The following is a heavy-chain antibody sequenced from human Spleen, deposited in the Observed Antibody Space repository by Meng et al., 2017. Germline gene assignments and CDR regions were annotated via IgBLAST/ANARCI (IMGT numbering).Heavy chain of an antibody. CDR3: TGHIDY. Sequence: LESGQCLGHPLRTRALTVAVPGGSIISNDWWSWVRQPTEKSLEWIGDIYHSGSTKYTPSLKSRHTLSVEKSKNQFSLILTSVTAAVTAVYYCTGHIDYWGQGTLVTVSS. CDR2: IYHSGST. CDR1: GGSIISNDW. V-gene: IGHV4-4*02. D-gene: IGHD1-1*01. J-gene: IGHJ4*02.